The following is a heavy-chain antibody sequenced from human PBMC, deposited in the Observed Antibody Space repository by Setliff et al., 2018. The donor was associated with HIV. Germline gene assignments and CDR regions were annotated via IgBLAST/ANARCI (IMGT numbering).Heavy chain of an antibody. CDR1: GGSFSGYY. CDR3: ARGDGSGSKGYYYYGMDV. Sequence: SETLSLTCAVYGGSFSGYYWSWIRQPPGKGLEWIGEINHSGSTNYNPSLKSRVTISVDTSKNQFSLKLSSVTAADTAVYYCARGDGSGSKGYYYYGMDVWGQGTTVTVSS. D-gene: IGHD3-10*01. CDR2: INHSGST. J-gene: IGHJ6*02. V-gene: IGHV4-34*01.